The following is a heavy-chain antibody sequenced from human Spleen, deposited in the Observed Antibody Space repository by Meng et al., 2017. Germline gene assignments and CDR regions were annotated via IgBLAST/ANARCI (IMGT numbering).Heavy chain of an antibody. CDR2: ISAYNGNT. CDR1: GYPFSNYG. Sequence: ASVKVSCKTSGYPFSNYGFNWVRQAPGQGLEWMGWISAYNGNTDYAQKFQGRVTLTTDTSTSTAYLELRSLRSEDTAVYYCARQSGVGGSYFHDAFDIWGQGTMVTVSS. D-gene: IGHD3-3*01. CDR3: ARQSGVGGSYFHDAFDI. J-gene: IGHJ3*02. V-gene: IGHV1-18*01.